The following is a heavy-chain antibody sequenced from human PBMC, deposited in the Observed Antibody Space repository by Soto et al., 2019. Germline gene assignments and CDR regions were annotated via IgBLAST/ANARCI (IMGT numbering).Heavy chain of an antibody. CDR1: GFTFSSYG. J-gene: IGHJ3*02. D-gene: IGHD3-3*02. Sequence: LSLTCAASGFTFSSYGFHWGRQSPGKGLELLGVIVSDGSAIYHADSLEGRFFISRDNSKDILYLQMNSLRVEDTAVYYCARDDAFDNENGFDMWGQGTMVTVSS. V-gene: IGHV3-33*01. CDR2: IVSDGSAI. CDR3: ARDDAFDNENGFDM.